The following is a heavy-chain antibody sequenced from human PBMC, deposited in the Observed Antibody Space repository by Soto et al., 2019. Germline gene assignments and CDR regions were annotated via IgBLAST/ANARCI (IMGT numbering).Heavy chain of an antibody. J-gene: IGHJ4*02. CDR3: ARTPENVDTALAFDY. D-gene: IGHD5-18*01. V-gene: IGHV4-34*01. CDR2: INHSGSA. Sequence: SETLSLTCAVYGGSLSGFYWSWIRQSPGKGLEWIGEINHSGSANYNPSLKSRVTISVDTSKNQFSLKLSSVTAAATAVYYCARTPENVDTALAFDYWGQGTLVTVSS. CDR1: GGSLSGFY.